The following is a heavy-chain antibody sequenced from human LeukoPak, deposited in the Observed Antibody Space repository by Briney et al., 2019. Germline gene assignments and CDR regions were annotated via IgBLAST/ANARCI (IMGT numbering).Heavy chain of an antibody. V-gene: IGHV3-74*01. D-gene: IGHD5-24*01. J-gene: IGHJ5*02. CDR3: ARDGGDGYNWFDP. CDR1: GFTFSSYW. Sequence: GGSLRLSCAASGFTFSSYWMHWVRQAPGKGLVWVSRINSDGSSTSYADSVKGRFTIIRDNAKNTLHLQMNSLRAEDTAVYYCARDGGDGYNWFDPWGQGTLVTVSS. CDR2: INSDGSST.